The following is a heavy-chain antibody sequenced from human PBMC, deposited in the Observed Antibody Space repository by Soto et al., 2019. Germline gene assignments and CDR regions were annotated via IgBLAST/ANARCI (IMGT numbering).Heavy chain of an antibody. Sequence: EVQLVESGGGLVKPGGSLRLSCVASGFTFRTYTMNWVRQAPGKGLEWVSGIRGFSPYTFYAESVKGRFTISRENAKNSLYLKMNSLGVEDTAVYYCARDRGYDAHDYYYNAMDVWGKGTTVTVSS. D-gene: IGHD2-15*01. V-gene: IGHV3-21*01. CDR2: IRGFSPYT. J-gene: IGHJ6*04. CDR3: ARDRGYDAHDYYYNAMDV. CDR1: GFTFRTYT.